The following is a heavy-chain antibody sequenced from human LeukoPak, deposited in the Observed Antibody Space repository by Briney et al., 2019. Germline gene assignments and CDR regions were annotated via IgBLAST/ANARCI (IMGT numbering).Heavy chain of an antibody. D-gene: IGHD5-24*01. CDR2: ISGSGDST. CDR3: TRDRLLDGYNSRFWVY. Sequence: GGSLRLSCAASGFTFSSYGMSWVRQAPGKGLEWVSSISGSGDSTYYADSVKGRFTISRDNSKNTLYLQMNSLKTEDTAVYYCTRDRLLDGYNSRFWVYWGQGTLVTVSS. CDR1: GFTFSSYG. V-gene: IGHV3-23*01. J-gene: IGHJ4*02.